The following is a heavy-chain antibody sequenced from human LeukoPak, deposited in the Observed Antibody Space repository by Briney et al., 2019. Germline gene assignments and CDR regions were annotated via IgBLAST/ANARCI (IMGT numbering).Heavy chain of an antibody. CDR3: ARDDCGDICYPGGY. CDR1: GYIFTKYV. D-gene: IGHD2-21*01. CDR2: IKAGSGDT. Sequence: GASVKVSCKASGYIFTKYVVHWVRQAPGQRPEWMGWIKAGSGDTKYSQNFQGRLTITRDTSASTVYMELSSLTSEDTALYYCARDDCGDICYPGGYWGQGTLVTVSS. J-gene: IGHJ4*02. V-gene: IGHV1-3*01.